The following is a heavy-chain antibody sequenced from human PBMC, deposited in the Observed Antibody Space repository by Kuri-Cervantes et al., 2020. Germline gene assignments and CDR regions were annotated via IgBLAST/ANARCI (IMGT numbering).Heavy chain of an antibody. J-gene: IGHJ6*02. CDR2: IYTSGGT. V-gene: IGHV4-61*02. D-gene: IGHD5-18*01. CDR3: ARDLSQLWPSKVYYYGMDV. CDR1: GGSISSGSYY. Sequence: LRLSCTVSGGSISSGSYYWSWIRQPAGKGLEWIGRIYTSGGTNYNPSLKSRVTISVDTSKNQFSLKLSSVTAADTAVYYCARDLSQLWPSKVYYYGMDVWGQGTTVNVSS.